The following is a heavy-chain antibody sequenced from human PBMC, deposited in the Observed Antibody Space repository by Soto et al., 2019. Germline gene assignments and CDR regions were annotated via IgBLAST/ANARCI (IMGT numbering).Heavy chain of an antibody. D-gene: IGHD3-16*01. CDR3: AHSPWGAAPDY. CDR2: IYWNDDK. V-gene: IGHV2-5*01. Sequence: ESGPTLVNPTQTLRLTCALSGFSVSARGVGVGWIRQPPGKALEWLAIIYWNDDKLYRPSLQSRLTIPKDTSKNQVVLTMTNMDPVDTATYYCAHSPWGAAPDYWGQGTPVTVSS. CDR1: GFSVSARGVG. J-gene: IGHJ4*02.